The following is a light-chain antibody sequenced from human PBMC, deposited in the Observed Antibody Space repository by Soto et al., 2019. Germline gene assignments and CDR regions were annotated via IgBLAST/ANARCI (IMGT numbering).Light chain of an antibody. CDR3: QVCDSSSDHVV. CDR1: NIGRKS. Sequence: SYELTQPPSVSVAPGKTARITWGGNNIGRKSVHWYQQKPGQAPVLVIYYDSDRPSGIPERFSGSNSGNTATLTSSRVEDGDEADYYCQVCDSSSDHVVFGVGTKLTVL. J-gene: IGLJ2*01. V-gene: IGLV3-21*04. CDR2: YDS.